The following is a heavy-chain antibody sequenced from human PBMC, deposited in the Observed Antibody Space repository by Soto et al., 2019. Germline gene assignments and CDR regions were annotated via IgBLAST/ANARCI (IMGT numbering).Heavy chain of an antibody. D-gene: IGHD3-22*01. J-gene: IGHJ4*02. CDR1: DGSISNFY. CDR2: ISSSGTT. V-gene: IGHV4-59*01. Sequence: SETLSLTLNLSDGSISNFYCCWIRQPPGKGLEWIGYISSSGTTNYNPCLKSRVSISVDTSKNQFSLNLTSVTAADTAVYYCARAPMVLTRSYFDSWGQGTPVTVSS. CDR3: ARAPMVLTRSYFDS.